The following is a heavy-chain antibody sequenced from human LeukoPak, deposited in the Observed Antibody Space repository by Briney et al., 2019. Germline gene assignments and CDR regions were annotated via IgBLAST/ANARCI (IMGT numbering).Heavy chain of an antibody. CDR2: LSDGGHSS. Sequence: TGGSLRLSCAASGFTFSIYAMNWVRQAPGKGLEWVSSLSDGGHSSFYADSVKGRFTIYRDDSQNILYLQMNNLSGDDTALYYCAFSPLGFNYGYAYWGQGTLVTVSS. CDR1: GFTFSIYA. V-gene: IGHV3-23*01. D-gene: IGHD5-18*01. J-gene: IGHJ4*02. CDR3: AFSPLGFNYGYAY.